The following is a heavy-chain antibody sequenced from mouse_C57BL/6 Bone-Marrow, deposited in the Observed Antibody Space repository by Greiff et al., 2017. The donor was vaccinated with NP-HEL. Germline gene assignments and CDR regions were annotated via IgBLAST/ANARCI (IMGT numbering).Heavy chain of an antibody. D-gene: IGHD2-5*01. J-gene: IGHJ4*01. CDR1: EYEFPSHD. Sequence: EVQLVESGGGLVQPGESLKLSCESNEYEFPSHDMSWVRKTPEKRLELVAAINSDGGSTYYPDTMERRFIISRDNTKKTLYLQMSSLRSEDTALYYCARLYYSNYPYYYAMDYWGQGTSVTVSS. CDR2: INSDGGST. CDR3: ARLYYSNYPYYYAMDY. V-gene: IGHV5-2*01.